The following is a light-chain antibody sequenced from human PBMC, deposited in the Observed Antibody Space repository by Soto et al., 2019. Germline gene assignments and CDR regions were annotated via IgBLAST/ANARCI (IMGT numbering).Light chain of an antibody. V-gene: IGKV3-20*01. J-gene: IGKJ3*01. CDR2: GAS. CDR3: QQYGSSPPHIT. Sequence: IVLTQSPGTLSLSPGERATLSCRASQRVSSTYLAWYQQKPGQAPRLLIYGASSRATGIPDRFSGSGSGTDFTLTISRLEPDDFAVYYCQQYGSSPPHITFGPGTKVDIK. CDR1: QRVSSTY.